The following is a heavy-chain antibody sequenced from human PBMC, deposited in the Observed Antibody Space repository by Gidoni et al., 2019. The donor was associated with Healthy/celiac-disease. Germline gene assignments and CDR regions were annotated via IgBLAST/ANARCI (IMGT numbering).Heavy chain of an antibody. CDR3: ARGSPYYYDSSGYYYGRWFDP. J-gene: IGHJ5*02. V-gene: IGHV5-10-1*03. Sequence: EVQLVQSGAEVKKPGEPLRISCKGSGYRFPSYWLSWVRQMPGKGLEWMGRIDPSDSYTNYSPSFQGHVTISADKSISTAYLQWSSLKASDTAMYYCARGSPYYYDSSGYYYGRWFDPWGQGTLVTVSS. CDR2: IDPSDSYT. CDR1: GYRFPSYW. D-gene: IGHD3-22*01.